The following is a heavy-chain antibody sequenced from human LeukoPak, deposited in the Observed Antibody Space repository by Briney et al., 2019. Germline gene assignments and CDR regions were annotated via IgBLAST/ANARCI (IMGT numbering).Heavy chain of an antibody. V-gene: IGHV3-23*01. CDR3: ARVWTATTPDY. D-gene: IGHD4-17*01. CDR1: GFTFSNYA. J-gene: IGHJ4*02. CDR2: ISHSGGNT. Sequence: GGSLRLSCAASGFTFSNYALSWVRQAPGKGLEWASGISHSGGNTYYSDSVKGRFTISRDNSKNTLYLQMNSLRAEDTAVYYCARVWTATTPDYWGQGTLVTVSS.